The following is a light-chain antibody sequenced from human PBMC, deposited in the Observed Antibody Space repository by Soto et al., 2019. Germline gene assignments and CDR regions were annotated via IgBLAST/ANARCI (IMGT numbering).Light chain of an antibody. V-gene: IGLV2-18*02. CDR3: ASYTTHTARFV. CDR1: SSDVGSYNR. CDR2: EVS. J-gene: IGLJ1*01. Sequence: QAVVTQPPSVSGSPGQSVTIPCTGTSSDVGSYNRVSWYHQAPGTAPRLMIYEVSNRPSGVPDRFSGSKSGNTASLTISGLQAEDEADYYCASYTTHTARFVFGTGTKLTVL.